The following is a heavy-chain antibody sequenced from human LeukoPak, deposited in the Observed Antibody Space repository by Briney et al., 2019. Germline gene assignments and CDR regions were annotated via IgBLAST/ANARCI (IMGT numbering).Heavy chain of an antibody. CDR1: GYTLTELS. CDR2: FDPEDGET. J-gene: IGHJ5*02. V-gene: IGHV1-24*01. Sequence: ASVKVSCKVSGYTLTELSMHWVRQAPGKGLGWMGGFDPEDGETIYAQKFQGRVTMTEDTSTDTAYMELSSLRSEDTAVYYCATGYLGYYYDSSGLTWGQGTLVTVSS. CDR3: ATGYLGYYYDSSGLT. D-gene: IGHD3-22*01.